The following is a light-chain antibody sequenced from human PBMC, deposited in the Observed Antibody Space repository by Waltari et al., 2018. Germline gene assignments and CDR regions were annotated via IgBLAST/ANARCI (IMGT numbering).Light chain of an antibody. V-gene: IGLV2-14*03. CDR3: SSYTASPPHVV. Sequence: QSALTQPASVSGSPGQSISIPCTGISSDVGGFTFVSWYHQHPGKAPKLMIYDVFNRPSGVSTRFSGSKSDNAASLAISGLQAEDEAVYYCSSYTASPPHVVFGGGTKVTVL. CDR2: DVF. CDR1: SSDVGGFTF. J-gene: IGLJ2*01.